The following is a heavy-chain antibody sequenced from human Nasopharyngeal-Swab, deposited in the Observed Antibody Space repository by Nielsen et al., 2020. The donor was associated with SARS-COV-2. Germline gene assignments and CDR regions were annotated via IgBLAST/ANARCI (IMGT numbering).Heavy chain of an antibody. V-gene: IGHV1-18*01. J-gene: IGHJ3*02. Sequence: ASVKVSCKASGYTFNNYGISWVRQAPGQGLEWMGWIRVYHGDTKYAQKFQGRVTVTTDALTTTAYMELRSLRSDDTAVYYCARVPVYSGTYYGFDIWGQGTMVKVSS. D-gene: IGHD1-26*01. CDR2: IRVYHGDT. CDR1: GYTFNNYG. CDR3: ARVPVYSGTYYGFDI.